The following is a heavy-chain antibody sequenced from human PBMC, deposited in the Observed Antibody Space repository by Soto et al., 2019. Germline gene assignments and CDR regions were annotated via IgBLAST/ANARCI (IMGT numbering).Heavy chain of an antibody. Sequence: PGGSLRLSCAGSGFTFSGYWMHWVRQAPGKGPVWVSRLNPNGTFTTNADSVKGRFTISRDNSKNTLYLQMNSLRAEDTAVYYCARDVEMATIIPGYWGQGTLVTVSS. CDR3: ARDVEMATIIPGY. CDR2: LNPNGTFT. J-gene: IGHJ4*02. D-gene: IGHD5-12*01. V-gene: IGHV3-74*01. CDR1: GFTFSGYW.